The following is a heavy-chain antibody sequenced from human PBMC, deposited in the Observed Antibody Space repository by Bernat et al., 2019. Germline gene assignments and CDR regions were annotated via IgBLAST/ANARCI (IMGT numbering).Heavy chain of an antibody. J-gene: IGHJ4*02. CDR3: VGGVAGSVFDY. CDR2: IRNKANGYTT. CDR1: GFTFIDHY. Sequence: EVQLVESGGDLVQPGGSLRLSCAPSGFTFIDHYMAWVRQAPRKGLEGVGRIRNKANGYTTEYAASVKGRFTVSRDDSKNSLYLQMNSLKIDDAAVYYCVGGVAGSVFDYWGQGTLVTVSS. V-gene: IGHV3-72*01.